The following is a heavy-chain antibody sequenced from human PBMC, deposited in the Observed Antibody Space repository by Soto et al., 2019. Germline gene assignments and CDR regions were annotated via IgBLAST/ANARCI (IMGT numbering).Heavy chain of an antibody. D-gene: IGHD3-3*01. Sequence: ASVKVSCKASGYTFTSYGISWVRQAPGQGLEWMGWISAYNGNTNYAQKLQGRVTMTTDTSTSTAYMELRSLRSDDTAVYYCATYYDYDFWSGYSRSIYYYYYGMEVWGQGTMVTVSS. J-gene: IGHJ6*02. CDR3: ATYYDYDFWSGYSRSIYYYYYGMEV. V-gene: IGHV1-18*01. CDR1: GYTFTSYG. CDR2: ISAYNGNT.